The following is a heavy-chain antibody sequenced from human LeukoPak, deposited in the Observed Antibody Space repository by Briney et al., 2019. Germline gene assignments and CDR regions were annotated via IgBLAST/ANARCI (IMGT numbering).Heavy chain of an antibody. Sequence: GGSLRLSCAASGFTFSTYSMNWVRQAPGKGLEWVSAISSSSSYIYYVDSVKGRFTISRDNAKNTLYLQMNSLRAEDTAVYYCARDPYSGSYGNNYYYYMDVWGKGTTVTISS. CDR3: ARDPYSGSYGNNYYYYMDV. J-gene: IGHJ6*03. V-gene: IGHV3-21*01. CDR1: GFTFSTYS. CDR2: ISSSSSYI. D-gene: IGHD5-12*01.